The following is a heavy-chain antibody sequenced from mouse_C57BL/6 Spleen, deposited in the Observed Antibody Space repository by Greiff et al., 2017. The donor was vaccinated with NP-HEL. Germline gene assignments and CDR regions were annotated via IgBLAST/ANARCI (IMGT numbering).Heavy chain of an antibody. Sequence: VQLQQSGAELVRPGTSVKVSCKASGYAFTNYLIEWVKQRPGQGLEWIGVINPGSGGTNYNEKFKGKATLTADKSSSTAYMQLSSLTSEDSAVYFCARGGYGSSWGDYWGQGTSVTVSS. CDR3: ARGGYGSSWGDY. D-gene: IGHD1-1*01. CDR2: INPGSGGT. V-gene: IGHV1-54*01. CDR1: GYAFTNYL. J-gene: IGHJ4*01.